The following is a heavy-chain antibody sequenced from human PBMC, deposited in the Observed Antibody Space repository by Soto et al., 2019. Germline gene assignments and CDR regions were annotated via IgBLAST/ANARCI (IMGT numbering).Heavy chain of an antibody. CDR3: ATALSNSYDSSGYYPY. J-gene: IGHJ4*02. CDR2: IIPMFGTA. D-gene: IGHD3-22*01. Sequence: SVKVSCKASGGTFISYAIGWVRQAPGQGLEWMGGIIPMFGTANYAQKFQGRVTITADESTSTAYMELSRLRSEDTAVYYCATALSNSYDSSGYYPYWGQGTLVTVSS. V-gene: IGHV1-69*13. CDR1: GGTFISYA.